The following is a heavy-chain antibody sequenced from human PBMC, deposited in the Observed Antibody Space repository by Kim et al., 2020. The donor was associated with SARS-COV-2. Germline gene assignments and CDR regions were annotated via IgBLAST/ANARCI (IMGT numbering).Heavy chain of an antibody. J-gene: IGHJ6*02. D-gene: IGHD6-13*01. CDR3: ARAVHRIAAAGYYYYYGMDV. CDR2: IGTAGDT. Sequence: GGSLRLSCAASGFTFSSYDMHWVRQATGKGLEWVSAIGTAGDTYYPGSVKGRFTISRENAKNSLYLQMNSLRARDTAVYYCARAVHRIAAAGYYYYYGMDVWGQGTTVTVSS. CDR1: GFTFSSYD. V-gene: IGHV3-13*01.